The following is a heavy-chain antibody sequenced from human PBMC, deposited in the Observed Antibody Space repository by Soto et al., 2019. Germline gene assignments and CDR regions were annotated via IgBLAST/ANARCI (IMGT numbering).Heavy chain of an antibody. Sequence: QITLKESGPTVVNPTETLTLTCTFSGFSLTTSGVGVRWVRQSPGKAPEWLALIYWDDDKRYSTSLKSRLTINTVNSKNLVVLTMANVDPADAATYYCAHRLLLTVFGLVTTTAIYFDFWGQGTPVVVSS. J-gene: IGHJ4*02. CDR1: GFSLTTSGVG. V-gene: IGHV2-5*02. CDR3: AHRLLLTVFGLVTTTAIYFDF. D-gene: IGHD3-3*01. CDR2: IYWDDDK.